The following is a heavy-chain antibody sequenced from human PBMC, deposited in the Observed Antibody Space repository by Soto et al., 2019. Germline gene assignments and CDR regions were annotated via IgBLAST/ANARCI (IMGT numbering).Heavy chain of an antibody. J-gene: IGHJ4*02. V-gene: IGHV3-73*01. D-gene: IGHD2-21*01. CDR2: IRSKANNYAT. CDR1: GFIFSASA. CDR3: IASKWPREPYFDY. Sequence: GGSLRLSCAASGFIFSASAMHWVRQASGKGLEWVGRIRSKANNYATAFAASVEGRFTISRDDSKNTAYLQMTSLQTEDTAVYYCIASKWPREPYFDYWGQGT.